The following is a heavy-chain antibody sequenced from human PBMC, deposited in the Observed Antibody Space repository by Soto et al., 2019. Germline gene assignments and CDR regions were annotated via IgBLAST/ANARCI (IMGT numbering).Heavy chain of an antibody. CDR1: GFTFSDYY. D-gene: IGHD3-3*01. J-gene: IGHJ3*02. CDR2: ISSSSSYT. V-gene: IGHV3-11*06. Sequence: KTGGSLRLSCAASGFTFSDYYMSWIRQAPGKGLEWVSYISSSSSYTNYADSVKGRFTISRDNAKNSLYLQMNSLRAEDTAVYYCARYYDFWSGYPLNDAFDIWGQGTMVTVSS. CDR3: ARYYDFWSGYPLNDAFDI.